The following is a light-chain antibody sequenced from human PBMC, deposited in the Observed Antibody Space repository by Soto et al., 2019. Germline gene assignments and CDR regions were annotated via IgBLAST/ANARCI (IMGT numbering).Light chain of an antibody. CDR3: QSYDSSLSGWV. CDR1: SSNIGAGYD. V-gene: IGLV1-40*01. Sequence: QSVLTQPPSVSGAPGQRVTISCTGSSSNIGAGYDVHWYQQLPETAPKLLIYGNNNRPSGVHDRFSGSKSGTSASLAITGLQAEDEADYYCQSYDSSLSGWVFGGGTKVTVL. CDR2: GNN. J-gene: IGLJ3*02.